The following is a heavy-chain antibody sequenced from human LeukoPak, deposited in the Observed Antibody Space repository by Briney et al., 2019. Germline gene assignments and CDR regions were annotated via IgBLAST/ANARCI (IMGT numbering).Heavy chain of an antibody. CDR2: IYHSGST. CDR1: GGSISSSNW. J-gene: IGHJ4*02. V-gene: IGHV4-4*02. CDR3: ATNTMVREGNRLPNY. Sequence: SETLSLTCAVSGGSISSSNWWSWVRQPPGKGLEWIGEIYHSGSTNYNPSLKSRVTISVDKSKNQFSLKVSSVTAADTAVYYCATNTMVREGNRLPNYWGQGTLVTVSS. D-gene: IGHD3-10*01.